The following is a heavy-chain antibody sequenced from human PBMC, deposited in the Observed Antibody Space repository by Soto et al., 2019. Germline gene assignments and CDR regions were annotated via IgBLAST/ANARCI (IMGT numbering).Heavy chain of an antibody. CDR3: ARGLGYSYGCFDY. CDR2: INPSGGST. Sequence: ASVTVSCKASGYTFTIYAIHCVRQAPGQRLEWMGWINPSGGSTSYAQKFQGRVTMTRDTSTSTVYMELSSLRSEDTAVYYCARGLGYSYGCFDYWGQGTLVTVSS. CDR1: GYTFTIYA. D-gene: IGHD5-18*01. J-gene: IGHJ4*02. V-gene: IGHV1-46*01.